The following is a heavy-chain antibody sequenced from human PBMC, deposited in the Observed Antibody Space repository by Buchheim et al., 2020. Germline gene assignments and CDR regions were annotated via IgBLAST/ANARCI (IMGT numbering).Heavy chain of an antibody. CDR1: GFTVSSNY. CDR3: ARDRADLFDY. J-gene: IGHJ4*02. Sequence: EVQLVESGGGLVQPGGSLRLSCAASGFTVSSNYMSWVRPAPGTGLEWVSVIYSCGSTYYADSVKGSFTISRDNYKNTLSLQMNSRRAEDTAVYYCARDRADLFDYWGQGTL. V-gene: IGHV3-66*01. CDR2: IYSCGST.